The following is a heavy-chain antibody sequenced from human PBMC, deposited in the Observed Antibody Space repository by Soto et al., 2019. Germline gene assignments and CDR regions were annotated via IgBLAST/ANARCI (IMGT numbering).Heavy chain of an antibody. V-gene: IGHV1-8*01. CDR2: INPNSGNI. Sequence: ASVKVSCKASGDTFTTYDINWVRQATGHGLEWMGWINPNSGNIGYAQRFQGRVTMTRDTAIRAAYMEVSSLRSDDTAVYYCARGRASGSYYLLDYWGQGTLVTVYS. CDR1: GDTFTTYD. CDR3: ARGRASGSYYLLDY. J-gene: IGHJ4*02. D-gene: IGHD3-10*01.